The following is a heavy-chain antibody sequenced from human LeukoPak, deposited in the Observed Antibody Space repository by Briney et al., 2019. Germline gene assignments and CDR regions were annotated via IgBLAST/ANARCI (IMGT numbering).Heavy chain of an antibody. V-gene: IGHV3-30*02. CDR2: IRYDGSNK. CDR3: AKDRVGVVVPAATFDY. CDR1: GFTFSSYG. Sequence: PGGSLRLSCAASGFTFSSYGMHWVRQAPGKGLEWVAFIRYDGSNKYYADSVKGRFTISRDNSKNTLYLQMNSLRAEDTAVYYCAKDRVGVVVPAATFDYWGQGTLVTVSS. D-gene: IGHD2-2*01. J-gene: IGHJ4*02.